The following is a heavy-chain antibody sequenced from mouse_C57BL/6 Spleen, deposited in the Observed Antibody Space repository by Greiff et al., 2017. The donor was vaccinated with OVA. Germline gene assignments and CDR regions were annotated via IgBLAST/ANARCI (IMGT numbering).Heavy chain of an antibody. CDR1: GYTFTDYY. CDR2: IYPGSGNT. D-gene: IGHD1-1*01. J-gene: IGHJ1*03. CDR3: ARDYYGRGYFDV. Sequence: VQLVESGAELVRPGASVKLSCKASGYTFTDYYINWVKQRPGQGLEWIARIYPGSGNTYYNEKFKGKATLTAEKSSSTAYMQLSSLTSEDSAVYFCARDYYGRGYFDVWGTGTTVTVSS. V-gene: IGHV1-76*01.